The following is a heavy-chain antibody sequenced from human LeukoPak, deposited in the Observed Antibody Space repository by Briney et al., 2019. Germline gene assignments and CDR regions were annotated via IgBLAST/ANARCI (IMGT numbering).Heavy chain of an antibody. V-gene: IGHV3-11*01. Sequence: GGSLRLSCAASGFTFSDYYMSWIRQIPGRGLEWISFISNSDNTMYYADSVKGRFTISRDNAKNSLYLQMNSLRAEDTAVYYCARERITTDYWGQGTLVTVSS. CDR1: GFTFSDYY. CDR3: ARERITTDY. D-gene: IGHD4-11*01. J-gene: IGHJ4*02. CDR2: ISNSDNTM.